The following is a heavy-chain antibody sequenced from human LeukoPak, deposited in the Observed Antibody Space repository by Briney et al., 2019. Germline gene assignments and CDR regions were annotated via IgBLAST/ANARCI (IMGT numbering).Heavy chain of an antibody. CDR2: IYHSGST. CDR1: GVSISSGGYS. D-gene: IGHD5-18*01. CDR3: ARGSTAMAFDY. J-gene: IGHJ4*02. Sequence: PSQTLSLTCAVSGVSISSGGYSWSWIRQPPGKGLEWIGYIYHSGSTYYNPSLKSRVTISVDRSKNQFSLKLSSVTAADTAVYYCARGSTAMAFDYWGQGTLVTVSS. V-gene: IGHV4-30-2*01.